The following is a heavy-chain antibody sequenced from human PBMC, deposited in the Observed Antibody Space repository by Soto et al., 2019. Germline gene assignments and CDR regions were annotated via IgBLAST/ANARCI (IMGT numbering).Heavy chain of an antibody. CDR2: MNPNGGGT. V-gene: IGHV1-2*02. CDR3: ARGFYSEARNACDI. Sequence: ASVKVSCKASGYTFTGYYIYWVRQAPGQGLEWRGWMNPNGGGTNYGQKFQGRVTMTRDTSISADYMELSRLRSDATAVYYCARGFYSEARNACDIWGQGTTVTVSS. J-gene: IGHJ3*02. CDR1: GYTFTGYY. D-gene: IGHD2-15*01.